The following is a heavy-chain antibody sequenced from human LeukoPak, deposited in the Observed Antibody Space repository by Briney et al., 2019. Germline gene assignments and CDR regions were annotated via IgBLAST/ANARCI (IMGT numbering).Heavy chain of an antibody. J-gene: IGHJ3*02. CDR1: GGSVSSPRFY. V-gene: IGHV4-61*01. Sequence: PSETLSLTCTVSGGSVSSPRFYCSWIRQPPGKGLEWIGYIYNSGSTNYNPSLNSRVTISLDTSKNQLSLKLSSVTAADTAVYYCARPGIVVGIDPFDIWGQGTMVTVSS. D-gene: IGHD3-22*01. CDR3: ARPGIVVGIDPFDI. CDR2: IYNSGST.